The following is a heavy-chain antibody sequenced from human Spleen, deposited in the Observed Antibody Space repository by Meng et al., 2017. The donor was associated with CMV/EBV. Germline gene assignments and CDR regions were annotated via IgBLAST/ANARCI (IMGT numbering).Heavy chain of an antibody. J-gene: IGHJ6*02. CDR2: IFSNDEK. V-gene: IGHV2-26*01. D-gene: IGHD1-1*01. CDR3: ARIQDDWNAMSGYYYGMDV. CDR1: GFSRSNARMG. Sequence: SGPTLVKPTETLTLTCTVSGFSRSNARMGVSWIRQPPGKALEWLAHIFSNDEKSYRTSLKSRLIISKDTSESQVVLTMTNMDPVDTATYYCARIQDDWNAMSGYYYGMDVWGQGTTVTVSS.